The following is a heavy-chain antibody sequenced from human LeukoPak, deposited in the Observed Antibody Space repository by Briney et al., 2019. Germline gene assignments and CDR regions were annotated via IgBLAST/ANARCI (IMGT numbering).Heavy chain of an antibody. D-gene: IGHD3-3*01. J-gene: IGHJ4*02. CDR2: ISSSGSTI. CDR3: AREPIRSGYYWFDY. Sequence: GGSLRLSCAASGFTFSSYEMNWVRQAPGKGLEWVSYISSSGSTIYYADSVKGRFTISRDNAKNSLYLQMNSLRAEDTAVYYCAREPIRSGYYWFDYWGQGTLVTVSS. CDR1: GFTFSSYE. V-gene: IGHV3-48*03.